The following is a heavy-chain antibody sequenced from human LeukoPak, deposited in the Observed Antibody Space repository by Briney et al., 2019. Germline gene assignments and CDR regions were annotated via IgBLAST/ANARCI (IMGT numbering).Heavy chain of an antibody. D-gene: IGHD3-22*01. CDR3: ARASAEDYDSSGYFYFPYYFDY. V-gene: IGHV3-21*01. Sequence: PSETLSLTCTVAGYSISSGYYWGWIRQPPGKGLEWVSSISSSSSYIYYADSVKGRFTISRDNAKNSLYLQMNSLRAEDTAVYYCARASAEDYDSSGYFYFPYYFDYWGQGTLVTVSS. CDR2: ISSSSSYI. CDR1: GYSISSGYY. J-gene: IGHJ4*02.